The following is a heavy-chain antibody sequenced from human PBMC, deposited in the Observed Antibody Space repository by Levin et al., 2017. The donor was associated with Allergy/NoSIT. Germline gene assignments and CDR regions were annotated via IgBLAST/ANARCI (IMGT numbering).Heavy chain of an antibody. J-gene: IGHJ4*02. CDR3: AKKVSPFES. CDR2: ISGSGDNT. CDR1: GFALNDYA. Sequence: GESLKISCAASGFALNDYAMSWVRQGPGKGLEWVAVISGSGDNTYYGDSVKGRFTISRDVSRNTVHLQMNSLTLEDTARYYCAKKVSPFESWGQGTVVTVSS. D-gene: IGHD2-8*01. V-gene: IGHV3-23*01.